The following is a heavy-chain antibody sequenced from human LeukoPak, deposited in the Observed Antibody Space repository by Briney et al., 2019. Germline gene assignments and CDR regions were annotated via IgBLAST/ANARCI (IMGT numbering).Heavy chain of an antibody. D-gene: IGHD2-15*01. Sequence: GGSLRLSCAASGFTFSSYWMSWVRQAPGKGLEWVAFIQNDGSFTFYADSVQGRFSISRDNSKNTLFLQMNSLRADDTALYYCAKTSDQLLYSKFDFWGQGTLVTVSS. CDR1: GFTFSSYW. CDR3: AKTSDQLLYSKFDF. J-gene: IGHJ4*02. CDR2: IQNDGSFT. V-gene: IGHV3-30*02.